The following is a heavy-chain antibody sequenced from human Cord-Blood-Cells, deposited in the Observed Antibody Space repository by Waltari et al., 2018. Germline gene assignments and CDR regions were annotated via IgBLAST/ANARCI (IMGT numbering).Heavy chain of an antibody. Sequence: EVQLVESGGGLVKPGGSLRLSCAASGFTFSNAWMSWVRQAPGKGLEWVGRIKSKTDGGTTDYAAPVKGRFTISRDDSKNTLYLQMNSLKTEDTAVYYCTTDKGSGFWSGYYKGDAFDIWGQGTMVTVSS. CDR1: GFTFSNAW. CDR3: TTDKGSGFWSGYYKGDAFDI. CDR2: IKSKTDGGTT. J-gene: IGHJ3*02. D-gene: IGHD3-3*01. V-gene: IGHV3-15*01.